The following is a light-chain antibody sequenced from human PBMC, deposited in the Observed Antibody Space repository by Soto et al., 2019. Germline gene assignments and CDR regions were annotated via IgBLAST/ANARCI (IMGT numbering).Light chain of an antibody. Sequence: SYELTQPPSVSVAPGKTARITCGGNNVGSKSVHWYQQKPGQAPVLVIYSDSDRPSAIPERFSGSNSGNTATLTINRVEAGDEADYYCQVWDSGSDHVEFGGGTKLTVL. CDR2: SDS. V-gene: IGLV3-21*04. CDR1: NVGSKS. CDR3: QVWDSGSDHVE. J-gene: IGLJ3*02.